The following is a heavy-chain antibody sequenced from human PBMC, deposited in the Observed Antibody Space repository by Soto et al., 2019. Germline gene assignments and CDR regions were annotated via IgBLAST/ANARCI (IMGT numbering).Heavy chain of an antibody. CDR1: GFTFSSYA. J-gene: IGHJ4*02. CDR3: ARTSQYYFDY. V-gene: IGHV3-64*01. CDR2: ISSNVGST. Sequence: GGSLRLSCAASGFTFSSYAMYWVRQAPGKGLEYVSAISSNVGSTYYANSVKGRFTISRDNSKNTLYLQMGSLRAEDMAVYYCARTSQYYFDYWGQGTLVTVSS.